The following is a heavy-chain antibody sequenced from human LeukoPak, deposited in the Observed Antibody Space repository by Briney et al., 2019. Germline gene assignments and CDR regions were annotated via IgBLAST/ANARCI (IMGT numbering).Heavy chain of an antibody. J-gene: IGHJ4*02. CDR2: ISGSGGST. CDR1: GFTFSSYA. Sequence: GGSLRLSCAASGFTFSSYAMSWVRQAPGKGLECVSAISGSGGSTYYADSVKGRFTISRDNSKNTLYLQMNSLRAEDTAVYYCAKANYVSSGYYQYYFDYWGQGTLVTVSS. V-gene: IGHV3-23*01. D-gene: IGHD3-22*01. CDR3: AKANYVSSGYYQYYFDY.